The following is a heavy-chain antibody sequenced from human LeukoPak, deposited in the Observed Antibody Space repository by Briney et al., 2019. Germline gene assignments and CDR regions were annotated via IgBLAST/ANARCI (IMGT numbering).Heavy chain of an antibody. V-gene: IGHV4-31*03. J-gene: IGHJ5*02. CDR3: ATGGSGSYKPRWFDL. CDR1: GGSISSGGYY. D-gene: IGHD3-10*01. CDR2: IYYSGNT. Sequence: SETLSLTCTVSGGSISSGGYYWSWSRQHPGEGVEWNGYIYYSGNTYYHPSLKSRVTISVDTSKNQFSLKLSSVTAADTAVYYCATGGSGSYKPRWFDLWGQGTLVTVSS.